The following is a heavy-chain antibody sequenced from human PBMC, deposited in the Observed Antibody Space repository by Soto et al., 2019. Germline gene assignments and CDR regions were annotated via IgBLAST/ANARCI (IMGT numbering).Heavy chain of an antibody. D-gene: IGHD3-10*01. CDR1: GFTFTSSA. Sequence: ASVKISCKASGFTFTSSAVQWVRQARGQRLEWIGWIVVGSGNTNYAQKFQERVTITRDMSTSTAYMELSSLRSEDTAVYYCAAGKYGSGSYYNVSWLDPWGKGTLVTVSS. J-gene: IGHJ5*02. CDR3: AAGKYGSGSYYNVSWLDP. CDR2: IVVGSGNT. V-gene: IGHV1-58*01.